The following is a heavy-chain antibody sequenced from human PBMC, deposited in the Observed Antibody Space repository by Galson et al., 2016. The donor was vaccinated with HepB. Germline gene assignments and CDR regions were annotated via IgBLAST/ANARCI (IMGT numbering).Heavy chain of an antibody. CDR3: GRSHGGY. V-gene: IGHV4-61*08. J-gene: IGHJ4*02. D-gene: IGHD3-10*01. CDR1: AGSVSSGGYY. Sequence: SETLSLTCTVSAGSVSSGGYYWGWIRQPPGKGLEWIGDISQSGITNYNPSLKSRVTISLDTSQNQFSLSLSSVTAEDTAVYFCGRSHGGYWDQGTLVTVSS. CDR2: ISQSGIT.